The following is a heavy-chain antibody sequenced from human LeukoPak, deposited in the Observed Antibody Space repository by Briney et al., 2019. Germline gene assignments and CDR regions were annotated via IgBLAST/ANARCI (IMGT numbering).Heavy chain of an antibody. CDR1: GGSISSGSYY. Sequence: SETLSLTCTVYGGSISSGSYYWSWIRQPAWKGLEWIGRIYTSGSTNYNPSLKSRVTRSGDTSKNQFSLKLSSVTAADTAVYYCARYRWGYSLKENYSYYYGMDVWGQGTTVTVSS. D-gene: IGHD5-18*01. CDR3: ARYRWGYSLKENYSYYYGMDV. CDR2: IYTSGST. J-gene: IGHJ6*02. V-gene: IGHV4-61*02.